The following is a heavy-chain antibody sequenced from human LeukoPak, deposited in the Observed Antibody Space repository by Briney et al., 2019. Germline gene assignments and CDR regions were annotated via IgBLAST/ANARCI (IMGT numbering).Heavy chain of an antibody. CDR3: ARDDYRGVTNFDP. D-gene: IGHD3-10*01. J-gene: IGHJ5*02. Sequence: SETLSLTCAVYGGSFSGYYWSWIRQPPGKGLEWIGEINHSGSTNYNPALKGRVTISVDTSKNQFSLQLTSVTAADTAVYYCARDDYRGVTNFDPWGQGTLVTVSS. CDR1: GGSFSGYY. V-gene: IGHV4-34*01. CDR2: INHSGST.